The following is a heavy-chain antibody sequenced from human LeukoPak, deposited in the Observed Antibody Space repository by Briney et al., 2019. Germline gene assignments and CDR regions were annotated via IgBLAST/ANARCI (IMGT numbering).Heavy chain of an antibody. CDR1: GGSISSYY. J-gene: IGHJ3*02. CDR2: IYYSGST. D-gene: IGHD5-24*01. CDR3: ARGLLDGYTHPAAFDM. Sequence: SETLSLTCTVPGGSISSYYWSWIRQPPGKGLEWIGYIYYSGSTNYNPSLKSRVTISVDTSKNQFSLKLGSVTAADTAVYYCARGLLDGYTHPAAFDMWGRGTMVTVSS. V-gene: IGHV4-59*01.